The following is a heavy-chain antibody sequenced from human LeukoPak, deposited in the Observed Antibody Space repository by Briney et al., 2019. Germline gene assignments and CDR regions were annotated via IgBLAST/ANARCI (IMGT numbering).Heavy chain of an antibody. CDR1: GGTFSSYA. CDR3: ARELQAGQYDYGWGSFLDAFDI. V-gene: IGHV1-2*04. D-gene: IGHD3-16*01. Sequence: PVASVKVSCKASGGTFSSYAISWVRQAPGQGLEWMGWINPNSGGTHCAQKFQGCVTMTRDTSITTAYMELSSLKSDDTAVYYCARELQAGQYDYGWGSFLDAFDIWGQGTVVAVSS. J-gene: IGHJ3*02. CDR2: INPNSGGT.